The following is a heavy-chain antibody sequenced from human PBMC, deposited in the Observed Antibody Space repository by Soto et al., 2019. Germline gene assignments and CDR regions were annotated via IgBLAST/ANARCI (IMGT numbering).Heavy chain of an antibody. CDR3: ARRTNYYDSSGYYVGWFDP. Sequence: PGGSLRLSCAASGFTFSSYWMSWVRQAPGKGLEWVANIKQDGSEKYYVDSVKGRFTISRDNAKNSLYLQMNSLRAEDTAVYYCARRTNYYDSSGYYVGWFDPWGQGTLVTVSS. D-gene: IGHD3-22*01. J-gene: IGHJ5*02. CDR2: IKQDGSEK. CDR1: GFTFSSYW. V-gene: IGHV3-7*03.